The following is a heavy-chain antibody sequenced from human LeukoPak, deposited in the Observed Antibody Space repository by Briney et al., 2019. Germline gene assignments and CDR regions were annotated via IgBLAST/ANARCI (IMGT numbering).Heavy chain of an antibody. J-gene: IGHJ4*02. CDR2: INPNSGGT. Sequence: ASVKVSCKASGYTFTGYYMHWVRQAPGQGLEWMGWINPNSGGTNYAQKFQGRVTMTGDTSISTAYMELSRLRSDDTAVYYCAREHSGSYWGRLDYWGQGTLVTVSS. D-gene: IGHD1-26*01. CDR1: GYTFTGYY. CDR3: AREHSGSYWGRLDY. V-gene: IGHV1-2*02.